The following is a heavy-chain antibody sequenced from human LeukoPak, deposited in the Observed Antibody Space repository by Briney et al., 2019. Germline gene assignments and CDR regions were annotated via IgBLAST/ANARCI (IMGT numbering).Heavy chain of an antibody. CDR2: IFYSGST. V-gene: IGHV4-59*01. J-gene: IGHJ4*02. D-gene: IGHD1-26*01. Sequence: SETLSLTCTVSDGSISSYYWSWIRQPPGKGLEWIGYIFYSGSTNYNPSLKSRVTISVDTSKNQFSLKLSSVTAADTAVYYCARGEWDLLFDYWGQGTLVTVSS. CDR3: ARGEWDLLFDY. CDR1: DGSISSYY.